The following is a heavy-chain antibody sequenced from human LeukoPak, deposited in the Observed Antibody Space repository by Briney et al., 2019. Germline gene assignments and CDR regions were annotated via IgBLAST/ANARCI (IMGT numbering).Heavy chain of an antibody. J-gene: IGHJ4*02. Sequence: PGGSLRLSCGASGFTFTSYSMNWGRQAPGEGLEWGSYISSTGGDIYYADSVKGRFTISRDNAEKSVYLQMNSLRAEDTAVYYCARDLPTGAYRAYFDNWGQGTLVTVSS. V-gene: IGHV3-21*05. CDR1: GFTFTSYS. CDR3: ARDLPTGAYRAYFDN. D-gene: IGHD7-27*01. CDR2: ISSTGGDI.